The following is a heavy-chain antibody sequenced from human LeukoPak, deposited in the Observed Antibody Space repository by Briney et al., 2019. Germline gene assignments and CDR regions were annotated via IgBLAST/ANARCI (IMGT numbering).Heavy chain of an antibody. J-gene: IGHJ4*02. Sequence: GGFLRLSCAASGFTFSSYAMSWVRQAPGKGLEWVSAISGSGGSTYYADSVKGRFTISRDNSKNTLYLQMNSLRAEDTAVYYCAAPPTHSIAAAGMLWGQGTLVTVSS. V-gene: IGHV3-23*01. CDR2: ISGSGGST. D-gene: IGHD6-13*01. CDR1: GFTFSSYA. CDR3: AAPPTHSIAAAGML.